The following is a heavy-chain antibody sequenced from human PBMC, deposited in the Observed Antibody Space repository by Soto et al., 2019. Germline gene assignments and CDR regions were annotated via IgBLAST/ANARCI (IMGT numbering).Heavy chain of an antibody. CDR2: ISGGGHSP. CDR1: GGTFTTYG. Sequence: GGSLRVSWAVSGGTFTTYGRSWVRQATGKGMEWVAAISGGGHSPYYADSVKGRFTISRDNSKNTVHLQMNGLRAEDTALYFCAKAIDTSGYSYERAFDYWGQGTLVTVSS. CDR3: AKAIDTSGYSYERAFDY. D-gene: IGHD3-22*01. J-gene: IGHJ4*02. V-gene: IGHV3-23*01.